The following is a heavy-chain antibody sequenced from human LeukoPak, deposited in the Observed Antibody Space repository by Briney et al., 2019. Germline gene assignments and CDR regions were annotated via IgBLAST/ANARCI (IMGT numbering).Heavy chain of an antibody. Sequence: SETLSLTCTVSGGSISSYYWSWIRQPPGKGLEWIGYIYYSGSTNYNPSLKSRVTISVDTSKNQFSLKLTSVTAADTAVYYCARSPSGYRFDSWGQGTLVTVSS. CDR3: ARSPSGYRFDS. CDR1: GGSISSYY. D-gene: IGHD3-22*01. V-gene: IGHV4-59*01. CDR2: IYYSGST. J-gene: IGHJ4*02.